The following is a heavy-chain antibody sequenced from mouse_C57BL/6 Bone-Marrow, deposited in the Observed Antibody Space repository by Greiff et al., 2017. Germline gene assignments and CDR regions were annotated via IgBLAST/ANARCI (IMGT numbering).Heavy chain of an antibody. Sequence: VQGVESGPELVKPGASVKISCKASGYAFSSSWMNWVKQRPGKGLEWIGRIYPGDGDTNYNGKFKGKATLTADKSSSTAYMQLSSLTSEDSAVYFCARKIHYFGYFDYWGQGTTLTVSS. J-gene: IGHJ2*01. CDR2: IYPGDGDT. D-gene: IGHD1-2*01. V-gene: IGHV1-82*01. CDR1: GYAFSSSW. CDR3: ARKIHYFGYFDY.